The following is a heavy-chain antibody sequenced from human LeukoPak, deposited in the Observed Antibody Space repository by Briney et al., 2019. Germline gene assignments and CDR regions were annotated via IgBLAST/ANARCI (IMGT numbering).Heavy chain of an antibody. CDR3: AKQDYDSSGPSTDDAFDI. Sequence: SETLSLTCTVSGGSISSYYWSWIRQPAGKGLEWIGRIYTSGSTNYNPSLKSRVTISVDTSKNQFSLKLSSVPAADTAVYYCAKQDYDSSGPSTDDAFDIWGQGTMVTVSS. CDR1: GGSISSYY. CDR2: IYTSGST. J-gene: IGHJ3*02. D-gene: IGHD3-22*01. V-gene: IGHV4-4*07.